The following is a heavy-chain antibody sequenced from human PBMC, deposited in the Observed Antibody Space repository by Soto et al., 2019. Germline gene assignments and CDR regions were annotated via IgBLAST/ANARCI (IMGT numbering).Heavy chain of an antibody. CDR2: ITTSGSTV. J-gene: IGHJ6*02. V-gene: IGHV3-48*03. D-gene: IGHD3-10*01. CDR1: GFTFSSYE. Sequence: ESGGGLVQPGGSLRLSCATSGFTFSSYEMNWVRQAPGKGLEWVSYITTSGSTVYYADSVKGRFTISRDNAKNSLYLQMNSLRADDTAVYYCARDRESGSFFPYFYGMDVWGQGTTVTVSS. CDR3: ARDRESGSFFPYFYGMDV.